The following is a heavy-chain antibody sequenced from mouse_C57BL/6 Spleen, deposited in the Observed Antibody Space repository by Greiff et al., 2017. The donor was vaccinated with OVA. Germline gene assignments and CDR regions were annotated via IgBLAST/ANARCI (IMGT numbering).Heavy chain of an antibody. CDR1: GYPFTDYY. Sequence: VQLQQSGPELVKPGASVKISCKASGYPFTDYYLNWVTQSHGKSLAWIGDINPHPGGTRSNQKFKGKATLTVDKSASTAYMELRSLTSEDSAVYDWARGPYGNHYYWGQGTSVTVSA. CDR2: INPHPGGT. J-gene: IGHJ4*01. D-gene: IGHD2-1*01. V-gene: IGHV1-26*01. CDR3: ARGPYGNHYY.